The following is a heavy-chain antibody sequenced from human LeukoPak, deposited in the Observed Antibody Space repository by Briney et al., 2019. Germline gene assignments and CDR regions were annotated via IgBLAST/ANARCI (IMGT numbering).Heavy chain of an antibody. CDR3: ARVPSYSSSWYWGFDY. CDR1: GFTFSSYA. D-gene: IGHD6-13*01. V-gene: IGHV3-23*01. J-gene: IGHJ4*02. Sequence: GGSLRLACAASGFTFSSYAMSWVRQAPGKGLEWVSAISGSGGSTYYADSVRGRFTISRDNAKNSLYLQMNSLRAEDTAVYYCARVPSYSSSWYWGFDYWGQGTLVTVSS. CDR2: ISGSGGST.